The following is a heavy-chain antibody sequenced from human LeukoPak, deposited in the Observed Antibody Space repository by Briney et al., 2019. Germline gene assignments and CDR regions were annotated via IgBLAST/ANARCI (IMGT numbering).Heavy chain of an antibody. Sequence: GGSLRLSCAASGFTFSSYSMNWVRQAPGKGLEWVSSISSSSSYIYYADSVKGRFTISRDNAKNSLYLQMNSLRAEDTAVYYCARDTILSRYSYGYRASTFDYWGQGTLVTVSS. CDR1: GFTFSSYS. D-gene: IGHD5-18*01. V-gene: IGHV3-21*01. CDR2: ISSSSSYI. J-gene: IGHJ4*02. CDR3: ARDTILSRYSYGYRASTFDY.